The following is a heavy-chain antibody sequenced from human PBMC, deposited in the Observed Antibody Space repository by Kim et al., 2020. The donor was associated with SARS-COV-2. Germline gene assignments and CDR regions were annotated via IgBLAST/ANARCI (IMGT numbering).Heavy chain of an antibody. D-gene: IGHD3-10*01. CDR3: ASSSGYYGSGSYFTNFDY. CDR2: IIPIFGTA. CDR1: GGTFSSYA. Sequence: SVKVSCKASGGTFSSYAISWVRQAPGQGLEWMGGIIPIFGTANYAQKFQGRVTITADESTSTAYMELSSLRSEDTAVYYCASSSGYYGSGSYFTNFDYWGQGTLVTVSS. J-gene: IGHJ4*02. V-gene: IGHV1-69*13.